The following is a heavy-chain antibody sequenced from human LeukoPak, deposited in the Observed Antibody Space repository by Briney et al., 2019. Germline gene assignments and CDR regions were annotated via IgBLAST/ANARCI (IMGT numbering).Heavy chain of an antibody. J-gene: IGHJ6*02. CDR3: AKVPYSDYGSGRPPFMDV. Sequence: GGSLRLSCAASGFTFSNYAMSWVRQAPGQGLEWVSTISNTGSDTYYADSVKGRFTISRDNSENTLYLQMNNLRAEDTAIHYCAKVPYSDYGSGRPPFMDVWGQGTTVAVSS. D-gene: IGHD3-10*01. V-gene: IGHV3-23*01. CDR2: ISNTGSDT. CDR1: GFTFSNYA.